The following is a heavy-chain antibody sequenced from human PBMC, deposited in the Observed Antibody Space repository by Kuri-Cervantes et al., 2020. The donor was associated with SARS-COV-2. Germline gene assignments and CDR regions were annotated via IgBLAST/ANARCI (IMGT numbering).Heavy chain of an antibody. CDR2: ISYDGSNK. V-gene: IGHV3-30-3*01. D-gene: IGHD3-3*01. CDR3: ARDSADFWSGPSDY. Sequence: GGSLRLSCAASGFIFNRFAIQWVRQAPGKGLEWVAVISYDGSNKYYADSVKGRFTISRDNSKNTLYLQMNSLRAEDTAVYYCARDSADFWSGPSDYWGQGTRVTVSS. J-gene: IGHJ4*02. CDR1: GFIFNRFA.